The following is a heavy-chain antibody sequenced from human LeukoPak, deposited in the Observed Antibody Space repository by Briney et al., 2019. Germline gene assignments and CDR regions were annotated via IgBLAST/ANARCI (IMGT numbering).Heavy chain of an antibody. CDR1: GFTFSRYE. D-gene: IGHD3-10*01. V-gene: IGHV3-48*03. Sequence: GGSLRLSCAASGFTFSRYEMHWVRQAPGKGLEWVSYISSSGSTIYYADSVKGRFTISRDNVKNSLYLQMNSLRAEDTAVYYCARGGLLWFGELSPYFDYWGQGTLVTVSS. J-gene: IGHJ4*02. CDR3: ARGGLLWFGELSPYFDY. CDR2: ISSSGSTI.